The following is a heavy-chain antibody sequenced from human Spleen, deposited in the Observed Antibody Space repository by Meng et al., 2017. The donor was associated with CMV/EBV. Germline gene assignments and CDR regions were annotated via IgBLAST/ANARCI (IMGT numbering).Heavy chain of an antibody. V-gene: IGHV3-74*01. Sequence: GESLKISCAASGFTFSSYWMHWVRQAPGKGLVWVSRINSDGSSTSYADSVKGRFTTSRDNAKNTLYLQMNSLRAEDTAVYYCAVNYDFWSGRWDWGQGTLVTVSS. CDR2: INSDGSST. CDR1: GFTFSSYW. D-gene: IGHD3-3*01. CDR3: AVNYDFWSGRWD. J-gene: IGHJ4*02.